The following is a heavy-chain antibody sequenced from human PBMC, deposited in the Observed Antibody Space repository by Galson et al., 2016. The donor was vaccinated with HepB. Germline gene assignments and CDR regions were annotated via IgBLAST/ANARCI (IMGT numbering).Heavy chain of an antibody. CDR1: GFSFSDSD. CDR2: IRTKTNGDAT. D-gene: IGHD2-21*02. J-gene: IGHJ3*02. Sequence: SLRLSCAASGFSFSDSDIHWVRQASGKGLEWVGRIRTKTNGDATAYAPSLTGRFTISRDESKNTAYLQMNILKTEDTAIYYCTSWLEMTAIPHTFDIWGQGTMVTVSS. V-gene: IGHV3-73*01. CDR3: TSWLEMTAIPHTFDI.